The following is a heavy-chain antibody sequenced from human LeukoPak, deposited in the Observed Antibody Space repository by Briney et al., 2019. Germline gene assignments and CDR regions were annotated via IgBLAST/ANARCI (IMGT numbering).Heavy chain of an antibody. J-gene: IGHJ2*01. Sequence: PSETLSLTCTVSGGSISPYFWSWLRQTPGKGLEWIGYISYSGDTDYNPSLKSRVTISVDTSKNHFSLKMTSVTAADTALYYCARKSSTGGYNVYDVWYFDLWGRCTLVTVSS. V-gene: IGHV4-59*08. D-gene: IGHD5/OR15-5a*01. CDR2: ISYSGDT. CDR1: GGSISPYF. CDR3: ARKSSTGGYNVYDVWYFDL.